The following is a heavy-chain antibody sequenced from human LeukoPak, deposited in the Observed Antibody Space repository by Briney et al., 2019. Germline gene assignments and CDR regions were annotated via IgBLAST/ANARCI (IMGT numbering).Heavy chain of an antibody. Sequence: GGSLRLSCAASGFTLSSYSMNWVRQAPGKGLEWVSSISRSSAYIYYADSVKGRFTISRDNAKNSLYLQMNSLRAEDTAVYYCARDLLWGQGTLVTVSS. J-gene: IGHJ4*02. CDR2: ISRSSAYI. CDR3: ARDLL. CDR1: GFTLSSYS. V-gene: IGHV3-21*01.